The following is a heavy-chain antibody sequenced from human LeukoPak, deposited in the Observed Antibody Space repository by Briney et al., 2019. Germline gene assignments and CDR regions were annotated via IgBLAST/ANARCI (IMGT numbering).Heavy chain of an antibody. CDR2: INPNSGGT. J-gene: IGHJ4*02. Sequence: GASVKVSCKTSGYTFTGYSIHWVRQAPGQGLEWMGWINPNSGGTNYAQKFQGWVTMTRDTSISTAYMELSRLRSDDTAVYYCARDLAGGYDHWGQGTLVTVSS. V-gene: IGHV1-2*04. D-gene: IGHD5-12*01. CDR3: ARDLAGGYDH. CDR1: GYTFTGYS.